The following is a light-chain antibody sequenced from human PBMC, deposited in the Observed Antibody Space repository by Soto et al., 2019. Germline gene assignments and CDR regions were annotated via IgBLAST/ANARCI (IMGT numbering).Light chain of an antibody. V-gene: IGLV2-14*01. CDR2: EVS. CDR3: ASYASDSHVV. J-gene: IGLJ2*01. CDR1: SSDVGGYNF. Sequence: QSALTQPASVSGSPGQSITISCTGTSSDVGGYNFVSWYQQHPGKAPKLMLYEVSNRPSGVSNRFSGSKSAYTASLTISGLQAEDEADYYCASYASDSHVVFGGGTKVTVL.